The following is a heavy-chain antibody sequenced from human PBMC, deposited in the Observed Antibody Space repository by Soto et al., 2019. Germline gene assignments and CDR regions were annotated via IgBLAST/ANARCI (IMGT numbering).Heavy chain of an antibody. J-gene: IGHJ4*02. V-gene: IGHV4-39*01. Sequence: QLQLQESGPGLVKPSETLSLTCTVSGGSFSSGGYYWGWIRQPPGKGLEWIGSIYYSGGAYYNPSLKSRVTISVDTSNNQFSLKLTSVTAADTAVYFSARYQRGTMFDYWGQGTLVTVSS. CDR3: ARYQRGTMFDY. CDR1: GGSFSSGGYY. CDR2: IYYSGGA. D-gene: IGHD2-2*01.